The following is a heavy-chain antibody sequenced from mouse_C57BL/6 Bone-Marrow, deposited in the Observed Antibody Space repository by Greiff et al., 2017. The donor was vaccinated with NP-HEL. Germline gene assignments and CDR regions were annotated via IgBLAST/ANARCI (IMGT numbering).Heavy chain of an antibody. CDR3: ARPYYGSSLWYFDV. V-gene: IGHV5-9*01. CDR2: ISGGGGNT. J-gene: IGHJ1*03. Sequence: EVQLVESGGGLVKPGGSLKLSCAASGFTFSSYTMSWVRQTPEKRLEWVATISGGGGNTYYPDRVKGRFTISRDNAKNTLYLQMSSLRSEDTALYYCARPYYGSSLWYFDVWGTGTTVTVSS. D-gene: IGHD1-1*01. CDR1: GFTFSSYT.